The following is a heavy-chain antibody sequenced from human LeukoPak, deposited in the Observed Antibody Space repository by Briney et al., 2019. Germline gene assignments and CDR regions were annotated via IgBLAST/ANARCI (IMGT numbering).Heavy chain of an antibody. J-gene: IGHJ3*02. CDR1: GYTFTGYY. D-gene: IGHD2-2*01. CDR2: INPNSGGT. Sequence: ASVKVSCKAFGYTFTGYYMHWVRQAPGQGLEWIGRINPNSGGTNYAQKFQGRVTMTRDTSISTAYMELSRLRSDDTAVYYCARGRRYCSSTSCPAHAFDIWGQGTMVTVSS. V-gene: IGHV1-2*06. CDR3: ARGRRYCSSTSCPAHAFDI.